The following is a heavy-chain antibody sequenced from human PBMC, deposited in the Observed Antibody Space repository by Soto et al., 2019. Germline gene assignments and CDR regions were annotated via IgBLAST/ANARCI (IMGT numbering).Heavy chain of an antibody. Sequence: SETLSLTCTVSGGSISSGDYYWSWIRQPPGKGLEWIGYIYYSGSTFYNPSLKNRVTISLDTSKIQFSLKLSSVTAADTAVYYCGREGGDNWFDPWGQGTRVTVSS. CDR3: GREGGDNWFDP. D-gene: IGHD3-16*01. CDR2: IYYSGST. J-gene: IGHJ5*02. V-gene: IGHV4-30-4*01. CDR1: GGSISSGDYY.